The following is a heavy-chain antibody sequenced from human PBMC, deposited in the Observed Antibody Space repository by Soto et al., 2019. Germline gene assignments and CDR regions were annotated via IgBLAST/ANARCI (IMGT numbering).Heavy chain of an antibody. J-gene: IGHJ4*02. D-gene: IGHD6-19*01. CDR3: ARRGTAVAGFDY. CDR1: GGSISSSSYY. V-gene: IGHV4-39*01. CDR2: IYYSGST. Sequence: PSETLSLTCTVSGGSISSSSYYWGWIRQPPGKGLEWIGSIYYSGSTHYNPSLKSRVTISVDTSKNQFSLKLSSVTAADTAVYYCARRGTAVAGFDYWGQGTLVTVSS.